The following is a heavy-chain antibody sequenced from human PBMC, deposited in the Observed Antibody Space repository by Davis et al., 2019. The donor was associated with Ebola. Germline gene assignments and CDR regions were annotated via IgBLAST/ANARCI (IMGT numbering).Heavy chain of an antibody. J-gene: IGHJ4*02. CDR3: ARHPQYYYDSSGYYRTGYFDY. D-gene: IGHD3-22*01. V-gene: IGHV4-34*01. CDR2: IYYSGST. Sequence: MPSETLSLTCAVYGGSFSGYYWSWIRQPPGKGLEWIGSIYYSGSTYYNPSLKSRVTISVDTSKNQFSLKLSSVTAADTAVYYCARHPQYYYDSSGYYRTGYFDYWGQGTLVTVSS. CDR1: GGSFSGYY.